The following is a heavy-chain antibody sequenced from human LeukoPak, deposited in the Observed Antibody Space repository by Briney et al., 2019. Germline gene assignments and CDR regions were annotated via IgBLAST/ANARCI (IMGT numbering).Heavy chain of an antibody. CDR2: IIPILGIA. CDR3: ASESTGGGYFDY. V-gene: IGHV1-69*04. J-gene: IGHJ4*02. D-gene: IGHD3-16*01. CDR1: GGTFSSYA. Sequence: SVKVSCKASGGTFSSYAISWVRQAPGQGLEWMGRIIPILGIANYAQKSQGRVTITADKSTSTAYMELSSLRSEDTAVYYCASESTGGGYFDYWGQGTLVTVSS.